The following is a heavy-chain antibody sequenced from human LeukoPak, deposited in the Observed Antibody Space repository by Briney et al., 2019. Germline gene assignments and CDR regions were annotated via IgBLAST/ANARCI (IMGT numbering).Heavy chain of an antibody. V-gene: IGHV4-59*01. D-gene: IGHD3-22*01. J-gene: IGHJ5*02. CDR3: ASHSSGYFFWFDP. Sequence: SETLSLTCTVSGGSISSSFWSWIRQPPGKGLEWIGYIYHSGTTNYNPSLKSRLTISVVTSKNQFSLKLTSVTAADTAVYYCASHSSGYFFWFDPWGQGTLVTVSS. CDR2: IYHSGTT. CDR1: GGSISSSF.